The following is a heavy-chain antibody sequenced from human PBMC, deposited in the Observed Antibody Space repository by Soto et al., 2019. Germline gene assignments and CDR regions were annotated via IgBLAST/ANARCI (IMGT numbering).Heavy chain of an antibody. CDR2: ISYDGSNK. Sequence: GGSLRLSCAASGFTFSSYGMHWVRQAPGKGLEWVAVISYDGSNKYYADSVKGRFTISRDNSKNTLCLQMNSLRAEDTAVYYCARDFVVTSNDPPLMYYYYGMDVWGQGTTVTVSS. V-gene: IGHV3-30*03. J-gene: IGHJ6*02. D-gene: IGHD2-8*01. CDR3: ARDFVVTSNDPPLMYYYYGMDV. CDR1: GFTFSSYG.